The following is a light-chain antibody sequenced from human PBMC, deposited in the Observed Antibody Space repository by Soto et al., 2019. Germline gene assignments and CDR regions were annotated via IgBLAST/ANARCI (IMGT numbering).Light chain of an antibody. CDR3: LQHNSYPWT. CDR1: QEIRNE. V-gene: IGKV1-17*01. Sequence: DIQMTQSPSSLSASVGDRVTITCRASQEIRNELGWYQQKPGKAPKRLIYAAASLQSGVPSRFSGSGSGTEFTLTISSLQPEDFATYYCLQHNSYPWTFGQGTKVEIK. J-gene: IGKJ1*01. CDR2: AAA.